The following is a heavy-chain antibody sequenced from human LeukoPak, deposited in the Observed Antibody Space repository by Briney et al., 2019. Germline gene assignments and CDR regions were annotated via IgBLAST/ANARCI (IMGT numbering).Heavy chain of an antibody. CDR3: AREEMLGYCSSTSCYSPYYFDY. V-gene: IGHV4-59*01. D-gene: IGHD2-2*02. Sequence: PSETLSLTCTVSGGSISSYYWSWIRQPPGKGLEWIGYIYYSGSTNYNPSLKSRVTIPVDTSKNQFSLKLSSVTAADTAVYYCAREEMLGYCSSTSCYSPYYFDYWGQGTLVTVSS. CDR1: GGSISSYY. J-gene: IGHJ4*02. CDR2: IYYSGST.